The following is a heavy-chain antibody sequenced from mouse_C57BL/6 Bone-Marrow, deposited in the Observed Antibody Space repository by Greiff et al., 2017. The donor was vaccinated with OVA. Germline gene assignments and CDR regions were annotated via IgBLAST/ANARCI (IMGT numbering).Heavy chain of an antibody. CDR3: AKGYSNYAY. J-gene: IGHJ3*01. V-gene: IGHV3-6*01. Sequence: ESGPGLVKPSQSLSLTCSVTGYSITSGYYWNWIRQFPGNKLEWMGYISYDGSNNYNPSLKNRISITRDTSKNQFFLMLNSVTTESTATYYCAKGYSNYAYRGQEGLFSVSA. CDR1: GYSITSGYY. D-gene: IGHD2-5*01. CDR2: ISYDGSN.